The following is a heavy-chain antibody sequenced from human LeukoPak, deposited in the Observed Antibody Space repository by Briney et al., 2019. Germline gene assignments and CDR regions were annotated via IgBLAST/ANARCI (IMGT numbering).Heavy chain of an antibody. CDR2: IFYSGST. D-gene: IGHD1-26*01. V-gene: IGHV4-39*07. CDR1: GDSIGSSSYY. Sequence: NPSETLSLTRNVSGDSIGSSSYYWGWIRQTPEKGLEWIGSIFYSGSTYYTPSPKSRVTMSLDTSKNQFSLRLTSVTAADTAVYYCARQVAIVEPTDPNWFDSWGQGTLVTVSS. CDR3: ARQVAIVEPTDPNWFDS. J-gene: IGHJ5*01.